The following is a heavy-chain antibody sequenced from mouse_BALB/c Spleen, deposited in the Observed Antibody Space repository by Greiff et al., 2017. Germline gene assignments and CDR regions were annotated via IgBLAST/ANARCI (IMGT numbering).Heavy chain of an antibody. J-gene: IGHJ3*01. CDR1: GYTFTNYV. CDR2: INPYNDGT. V-gene: IGHV1-14*01. CDR3: ARDPFAY. Sequence: EVQRVESGPELVKPGASVKMSCKASGYTFTNYVMHWVKQKPGQGLEWIGYINPYNDGTKYNEKFKGKATLTSDKSSSTAYMELSSLTSEDSAVYYCARDPFAYWGQGTLVTVSA.